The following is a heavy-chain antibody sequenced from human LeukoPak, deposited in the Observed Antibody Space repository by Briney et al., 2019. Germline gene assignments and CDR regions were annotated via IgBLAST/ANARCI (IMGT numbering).Heavy chain of an antibody. CDR1: GGTFGRFA. Sequence: ASVKVSCKASGGTFGRFAISWVRQAPGQGPEWMGGIIPIFGTANYGRKFQDRVAITADESTSTAYMELSSLQSDDTAVYYCARDAFTVTHPQHDAFDVWGQGTMVTVSS. D-gene: IGHD4-17*01. J-gene: IGHJ3*01. V-gene: IGHV1-69*13. CDR2: IIPIFGTA. CDR3: ARDAFTVTHPQHDAFDV.